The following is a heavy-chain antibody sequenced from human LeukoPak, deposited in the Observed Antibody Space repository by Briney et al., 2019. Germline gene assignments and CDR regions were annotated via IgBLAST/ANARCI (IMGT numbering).Heavy chain of an antibody. V-gene: IGHV4-4*07. CDR3: ARISSGIVVVPAARYYYMDV. CDR2: IYTSGST. D-gene: IGHD2-2*01. J-gene: IGHJ6*03. Sequence: SETLSLTXTVSGGSISSYYWSWIRQPAGKGLEWIGRIYTSGSTNYNPSLKSRVTMSVDTSKNQFSLKLSSVTAADTAVYYCARISSGIVVVPAARYYYMDVWGKGTTVTVSS. CDR1: GGSISSYY.